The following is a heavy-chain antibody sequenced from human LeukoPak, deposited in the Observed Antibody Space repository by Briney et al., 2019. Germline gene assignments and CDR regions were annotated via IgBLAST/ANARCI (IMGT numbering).Heavy chain of an antibody. V-gene: IGHV3-23*01. Sequence: GGSLRLSCAASGFTFSSYAMHWVRQAPGKGLEWVSGISGSGAGTYYADSVKGRFTISRDNSKNTLYLQMNSLRAEDTAVYYCAKMVREFYTISYYFDYWGQGTLVTVSS. CDR3: AKMVREFYTISYYFDY. J-gene: IGHJ4*02. CDR2: ISGSGAGT. CDR1: GFTFSSYA. D-gene: IGHD2-8*01.